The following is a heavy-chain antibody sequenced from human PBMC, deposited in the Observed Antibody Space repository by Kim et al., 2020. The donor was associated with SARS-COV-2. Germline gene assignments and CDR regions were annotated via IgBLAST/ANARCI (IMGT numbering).Heavy chain of an antibody. Sequence: ASVKVSCKASGYTFTSYAMHWVRQAPGQRLEWMGWINAGNCNTKYSQKFQGRVTITRDTSASTAYMELSSLRSEDTAVYYCARVLPDYYGSGSSDYWGQGTLVTVSS. D-gene: IGHD3-10*01. CDR1: GYTFTSYA. CDR3: ARVLPDYYGSGSSDY. CDR2: INAGNCNT. V-gene: IGHV1-3*01. J-gene: IGHJ4*02.